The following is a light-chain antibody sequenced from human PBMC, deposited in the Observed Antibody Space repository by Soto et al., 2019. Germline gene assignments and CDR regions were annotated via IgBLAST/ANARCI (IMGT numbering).Light chain of an antibody. CDR2: GAS. V-gene: IGKV3-15*01. Sequence: EIVMTQSPATLSVSPGETATLSCRASQSVSSNLAWYQQKPGQAPRLLIYGASTRATDIPARFSGSGSGTEFTLAIGRLQSEGFAVYYCQRYNNFGTFGQGTKVEIK. CDR1: QSVSSN. J-gene: IGKJ1*01. CDR3: QRYNNFGT.